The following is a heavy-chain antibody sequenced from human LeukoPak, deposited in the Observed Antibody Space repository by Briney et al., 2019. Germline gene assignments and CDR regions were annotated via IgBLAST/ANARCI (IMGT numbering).Heavy chain of an antibody. CDR1: GLAFSSHW. CDR3: AKTRPLDSSSWSHGDY. CDR2: ITNDGSST. V-gene: IGHV3-74*01. Sequence: GGSLRLSCAASGLAFSSHWMHWVRQAPGKGLVWVSRITNDGSSTTYADSVKGRFTISRDNAKNMLYLQVNSLRAEDTAVYYCAKTRPLDSSSWSHGDYWGQGTLVTVSS. J-gene: IGHJ4*02. D-gene: IGHD6-13*01.